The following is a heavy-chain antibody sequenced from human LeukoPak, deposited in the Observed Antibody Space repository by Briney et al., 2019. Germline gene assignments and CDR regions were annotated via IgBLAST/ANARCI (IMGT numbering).Heavy chain of an antibody. V-gene: IGHV1-18*01. D-gene: IGHD1-26*01. CDR3: ARDYRVWWELLQVRGVFDI. J-gene: IGHJ3*02. Sequence: GASVKVSCKASGYTFTSYGISWVRQAPGQGLEWMGWISAYNGNTNYAQKLQGRVTMTTDTSTSTAYMELRSLRSDDTAVYYCARDYRVWWELLQVRGVFDIWGQGTMVTVSS. CDR2: ISAYNGNT. CDR1: GYTFTSYG.